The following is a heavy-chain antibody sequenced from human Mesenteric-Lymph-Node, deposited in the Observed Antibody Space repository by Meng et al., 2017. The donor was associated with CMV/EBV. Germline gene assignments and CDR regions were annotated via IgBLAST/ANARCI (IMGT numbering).Heavy chain of an antibody. CDR2: VSNDGSQK. CDR3: AGEYQLLNAPYFDY. V-gene: IGHV3-30*04. CDR1: GITFSSYA. J-gene: IGHJ4*02. Sequence: GESLKISRAASGITFSSYAMHWVRQAPGKGLEWVAEVSNDGSQKDYADSVKGRFTIARDNSKNMLFLQLNSLRPEDTAVYYCAGEYQLLNAPYFDYWGQGTLVTVSS. D-gene: IGHD2-2*01.